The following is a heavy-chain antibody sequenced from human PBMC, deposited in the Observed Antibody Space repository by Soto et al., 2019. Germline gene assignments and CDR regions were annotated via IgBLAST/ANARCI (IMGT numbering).Heavy chain of an antibody. CDR2: IYYSRST. Sequence: QVQLQESGPGLVKPSQTLSLTCTVSGGSISSGGYYWNWIRQHPGKGVQWIGYIYYSRSTYYHPSLRSRVTMSVATSKNQSSLKLSSVTAAGTAVYYCARSVFPWGQGILVSVSS. CDR1: GGSISSGGYY. V-gene: IGHV4-31*03. J-gene: IGHJ5*02. CDR3: ARSVFP.